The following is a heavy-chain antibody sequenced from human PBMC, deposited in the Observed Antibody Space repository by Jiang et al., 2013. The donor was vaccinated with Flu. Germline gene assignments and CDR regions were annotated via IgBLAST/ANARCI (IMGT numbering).Heavy chain of an antibody. CDR3: ARERNMVRGVPHIPKADDAFDI. CDR2: INPSGGST. D-gene: IGHD3-10*01. CDR1: GYTFTSYY. Sequence: GAEVKKPGASVKVSCKASGYTFTSYYMHWVRQAPGQGLEWMGIINPSGGSTSYAQKFQGRVTMTRDTSTSTVYMELSSLRSEDTAVYYCARERNMVRGVPHIPKADDAFDIWGQGTMVTVSS. V-gene: IGHV1-46*01. J-gene: IGHJ3*02.